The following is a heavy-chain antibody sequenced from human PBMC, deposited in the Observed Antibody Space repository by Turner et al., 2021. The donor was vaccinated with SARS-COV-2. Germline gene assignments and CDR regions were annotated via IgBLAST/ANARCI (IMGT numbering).Heavy chain of an antibody. CDR1: GVATGSDF. CDR3: ARELRFKGFDS. Sequence: QVQLQESGPGLVKPSETLSLTCTASGVATGSDFWSWIRQPPGKGLEWIGYIYYRGSTYYNPSLKSRVTMSIDTSKNQFSLKLSSVTAADTSVYYCARELRFKGFDSWGRGTLVTVSS. CDR2: IYYRGST. J-gene: IGHJ5*01. D-gene: IGHD3-3*01. V-gene: IGHV4-59*01.